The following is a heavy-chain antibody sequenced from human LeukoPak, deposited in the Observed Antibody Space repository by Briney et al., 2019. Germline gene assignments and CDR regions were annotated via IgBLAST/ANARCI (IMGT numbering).Heavy chain of an antibody. Sequence: SETLSLTCTVSGGSISSYYWSWIRQPAGMGLEWIGHISPSGNTNYNPSLKSRVTISVDKSKNQFSLKLTSVTAADTAVYYCARHYCTSPSCYLYYFDYWGQGTLVTVSS. D-gene: IGHD2-2*01. J-gene: IGHJ4*02. CDR2: ISPSGNT. CDR3: ARHYCTSPSCYLYYFDY. V-gene: IGHV4-4*07. CDR1: GGSISSYY.